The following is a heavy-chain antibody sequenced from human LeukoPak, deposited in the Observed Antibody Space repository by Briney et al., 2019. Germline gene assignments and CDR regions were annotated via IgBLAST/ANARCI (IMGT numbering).Heavy chain of an antibody. CDR3: AKDEQPGGG. CDR2: ISGSGITT. CDR1: GFPFSTFA. D-gene: IGHD1/OR15-1a*01. Sequence: GGSLRLSCAASGFPFSTFAMNWVRQAPGKGLEWVSAISGSGITTHYVDSVKGRFTISRDNSKNTLYLQMNSLRVEDTAVYYCAKDEQPGGGRGRGTLVTVSS. V-gene: IGHV3-23*01. J-gene: IGHJ2*01.